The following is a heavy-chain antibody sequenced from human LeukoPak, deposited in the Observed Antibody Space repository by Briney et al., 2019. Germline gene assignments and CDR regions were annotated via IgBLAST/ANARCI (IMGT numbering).Heavy chain of an antibody. V-gene: IGHV3-7*01. D-gene: IGHD3-16*01. J-gene: IGHJ6*03. Sequence: GGSPRLSCATSGFTFSNDWMSWVRQAPGKGLEWVANIKQDGSEKYYVDSVKGRFTISRENAKNSLYLQMNSLRVDDMAVYYCAREGQITTGYYYYMDVWGKGSTVTVSS. CDR2: IKQDGSEK. CDR3: AREGQITTGYYYYMDV. CDR1: GFTFSNDW.